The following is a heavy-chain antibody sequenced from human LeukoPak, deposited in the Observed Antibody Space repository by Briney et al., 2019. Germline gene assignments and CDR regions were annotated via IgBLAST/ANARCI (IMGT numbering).Heavy chain of an antibody. J-gene: IGHJ4*02. D-gene: IGHD4-17*01. Sequence: WGSLRLSCAASGFTFSSYAMSWVRQAPGKWLEWVSAISGSGGSTYYADSVKGRFTISRDNSKNTLYLQMNSLRAEDTAVYYCAKGFYGDYRPFDYWGQGTLVTVSS. CDR2: ISGSGGST. CDR1: GFTFSSYA. V-gene: IGHV3-23*01. CDR3: AKGFYGDYRPFDY.